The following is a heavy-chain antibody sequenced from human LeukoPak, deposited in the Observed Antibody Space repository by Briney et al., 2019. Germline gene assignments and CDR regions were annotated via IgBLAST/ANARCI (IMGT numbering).Heavy chain of an antibody. Sequence: GAPVKVSCKAPGYTFTAKYLHWVRQAPGQGLEWMGWVNPNSGGRTYAQKFQGRVAMTSDTSISTAYMGLETLTSDDTAVYYCAPNSGYSSGWFIGWGQGTLVIVSS. D-gene: IGHD6-19*01. CDR2: VNPNSGGR. J-gene: IGHJ4*02. CDR3: APNSGYSSGWFIG. V-gene: IGHV1-2*02. CDR1: GYTFTAKY.